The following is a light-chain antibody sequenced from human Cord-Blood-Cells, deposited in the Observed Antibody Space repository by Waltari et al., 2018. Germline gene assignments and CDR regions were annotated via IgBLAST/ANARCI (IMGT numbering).Light chain of an antibody. CDR2: EGS. CDR3: CSYAGSSNWV. Sequence: QSALTQPASVSGSPGQSITISCTGTSSDVGSYNLVSWYQQHPGKATKLMIYEGSKRPSGVSNRFSGSKSGNTASLTISGLQAEDEADYYCCSYAGSSNWVFGGGTKLTVL. V-gene: IGLV2-23*01. J-gene: IGLJ3*02. CDR1: SSDVGSYNL.